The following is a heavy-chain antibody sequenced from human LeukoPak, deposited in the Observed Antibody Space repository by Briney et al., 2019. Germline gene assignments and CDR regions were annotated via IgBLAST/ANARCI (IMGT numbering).Heavy chain of an antibody. CDR1: GFTFSDYY. CDR2: ISSSGSTI. D-gene: IGHD2-2*02. Sequence: PGGSLRLSCAASGFTFSDYYMSWIRQAPGKGLEWVSYISSSGSTIYYADSVKGRFTISRDNAKNSLYLQMNSLRAEATAVYYCARDIGYCSSTSCYIDCFDPWAQGTLVTVSS. V-gene: IGHV3-11*04. J-gene: IGHJ5*02. CDR3: ARDIGYCSSTSCYIDCFDP.